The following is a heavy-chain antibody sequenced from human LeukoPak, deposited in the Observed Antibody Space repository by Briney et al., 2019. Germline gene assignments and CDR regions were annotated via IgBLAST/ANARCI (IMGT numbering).Heavy chain of an antibody. CDR2: IIPILGIA. D-gene: IGHD6-13*01. CDR1: GGTFSSYA. V-gene: IGHV1-69*04. Sequence: SVKVSCKASGGTFSSYAISWVRQAPGQGLEWMGRIIPILGIANYAQKFQGRVTITADKSTSTAYMELSSLRSEDTAVYYCARVYGSSWYISLHYYGMDVWGQGTTVTVSS. CDR3: ARVYGSSWYISLHYYGMDV. J-gene: IGHJ6*02.